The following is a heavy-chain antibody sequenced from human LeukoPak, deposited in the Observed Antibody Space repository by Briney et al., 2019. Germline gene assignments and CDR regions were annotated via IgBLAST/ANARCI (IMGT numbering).Heavy chain of an antibody. Sequence: PGGSLRLSCAASGFTFSGYAMSWVRLAPGKGLEWVAVITGSGGNTYYADSVKGRFTISRDNSNDTLFLQMDSLRAADTAIYYCAKQEGQMFGQYYFHYWGPGTQVTVSS. CDR1: GFTFSGYA. D-gene: IGHD3-10*02. V-gene: IGHV3-23*01. CDR2: ITGSGGNT. J-gene: IGHJ4*02. CDR3: AKQEGQMFGQYYFHY.